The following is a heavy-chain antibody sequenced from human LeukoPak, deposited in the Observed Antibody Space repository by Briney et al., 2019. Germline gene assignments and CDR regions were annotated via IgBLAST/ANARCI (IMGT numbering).Heavy chain of an antibody. Sequence: GGSLRLSCAASGFTFSTYAMSWVRQAPGKGLEWVSAISGSGTSTFYADSVKGRFTISIDNFKNTLYLQMNSLRDEDTPVYYCATFYYGDYGCHPYWGQGTLLTLSS. V-gene: IGHV3-23*01. CDR3: ATFYYGDYGCHPY. D-gene: IGHD4-17*01. CDR1: GFTFSTYA. CDR2: ISGSGTST. J-gene: IGHJ4*02.